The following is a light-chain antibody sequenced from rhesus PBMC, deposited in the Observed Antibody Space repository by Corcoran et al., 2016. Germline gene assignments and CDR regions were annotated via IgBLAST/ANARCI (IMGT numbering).Light chain of an antibody. CDR3: QQYNSLPWT. V-gene: IGKV1-32*01. J-gene: IGKJ1*01. CDR1: QGISSY. Sequence: DIQMTQSPSSLSASVGDRVTITCRASQGISSYLNWYQQKPGKAPKLLFYYSNLLGSGVPSRFSGSGSGTEFTLTISSLQPEDFATYYCQQYNSLPWTFGQGTKVEIK. CDR2: YSN.